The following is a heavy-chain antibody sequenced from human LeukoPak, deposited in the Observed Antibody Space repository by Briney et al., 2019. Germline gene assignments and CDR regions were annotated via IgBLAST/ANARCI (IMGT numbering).Heavy chain of an antibody. CDR3: ARAGRVWSTSCQWFDP. J-gene: IGHJ5*02. CDR2: ISYDGSNK. V-gene: IGHV3-30*01. CDR1: GFTFSSYA. Sequence: GGSLRLSCAASGFTFSSYAMHWVRQAPGKGLEWVAVISYDGSNKYYADSVKGRFTISRDNSKNTLYLQMNSLRAEDTAVYYCARAGRVWSTSCQWFDPWGQGTRVTLPS. D-gene: IGHD2-2*01.